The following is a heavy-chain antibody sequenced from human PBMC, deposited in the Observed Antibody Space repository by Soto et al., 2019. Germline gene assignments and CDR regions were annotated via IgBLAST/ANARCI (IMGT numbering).Heavy chain of an antibody. D-gene: IGHD6-13*01. CDR2: FDPEDGET. CDR1: GYTLTELS. J-gene: IGHJ4*02. Sequence: ASVKVSCKVSGYTLTELSMHWVRQAPGKGLEWMGGFDPEDGETIYAQKFQGRVTMTEDTTTDTAYMELSSLRSEDTAVYYCAALGFLAAAGNFDYWGQGTLVTVSS. V-gene: IGHV1-24*01. CDR3: AALGFLAAAGNFDY.